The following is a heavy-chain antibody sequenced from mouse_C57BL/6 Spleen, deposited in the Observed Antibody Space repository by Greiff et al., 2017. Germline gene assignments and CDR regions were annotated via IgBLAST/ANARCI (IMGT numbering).Heavy chain of an antibody. J-gene: IGHJ2*01. Sequence: QVQLQQSGAELVKPGASVKISCKASGYAFSSYWMNWVKQRPGKGLEWIGQIYPGDGDTNYNGKFKGKATLTAAKSSSTAYMQLSSLTSEDSAVYFCARWAHYGSSYVYFDYWGQGTTLTVSS. CDR3: ARWAHYGSSYVYFDY. CDR2: IYPGDGDT. D-gene: IGHD1-1*01. V-gene: IGHV1-80*01. CDR1: GYAFSSYW.